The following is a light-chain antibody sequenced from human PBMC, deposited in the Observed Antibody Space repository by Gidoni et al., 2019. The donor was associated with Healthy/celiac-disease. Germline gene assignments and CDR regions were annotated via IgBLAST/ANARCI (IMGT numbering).Light chain of an antibody. CDR1: SSDVGGYNS. CDR3: SSYTSSSTLEGV. J-gene: IGLJ2*01. Sequence: QSALTQPASVSGSPGQSSTISCTGTSSDVGGYNSGSWYQQHPGKAPKLMIYDVSNRPSGGSNRFSGSMSGNTASLTISGLQAEDEADYYCSSYTSSSTLEGVFGGGTKLTVL. CDR2: DVS. V-gene: IGLV2-14*01.